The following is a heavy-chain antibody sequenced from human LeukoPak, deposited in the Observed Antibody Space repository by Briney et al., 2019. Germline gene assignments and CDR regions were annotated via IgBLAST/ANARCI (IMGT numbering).Heavy chain of an antibody. CDR2: IYYSGST. J-gene: IGHJ6*03. D-gene: IGHD2-15*01. V-gene: IGHV4-39*01. Sequence: SETLSLTCTVSGGSINSYYWGWIRQPPGKGLEWIGSIYYSGSTYYNPSLQSRVTISVDTSKNQFSLKLNSVTAADTAVYYCASFYCSGGSCYQYFSYYYMDVWGKGTTVTISS. CDR3: ASFYCSGGSCYQYFSYYYMDV. CDR1: GGSINSYY.